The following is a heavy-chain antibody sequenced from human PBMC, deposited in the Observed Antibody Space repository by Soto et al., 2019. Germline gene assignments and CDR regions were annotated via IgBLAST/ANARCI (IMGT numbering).Heavy chain of an antibody. Sequence: PSETLSLTCTVSGVSVSSGSYYWSWIRQPPGKGLEWIGYIYYSGSTNYNPSLKSRVTISVDTSKNQFSLKLSSVTAADTAVYYCARDKRPSRYYYDSSPYGMDVWGQGTTVTVSS. CDR3: ARDKRPSRYYYDSSPYGMDV. J-gene: IGHJ6*02. CDR2: IYYSGST. V-gene: IGHV4-61*01. CDR1: GVSVSSGSYY. D-gene: IGHD3-22*01.